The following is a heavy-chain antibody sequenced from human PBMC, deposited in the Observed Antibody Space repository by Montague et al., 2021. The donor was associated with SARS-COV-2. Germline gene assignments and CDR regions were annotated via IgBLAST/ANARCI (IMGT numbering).Heavy chain of an antibody. Sequence: PALVNPTQTLTLTCTFSGFSLSTNGMCVSWIRQPPGKALEWLARIDWDDDKYYSTSLKTRLTISKDTSKNQVVLTMTNMDPVDTATYYCVRLRPGGGLSGDMYSFDYWGLGTLVTVSS. CDR1: GFSLSTNGMC. CDR3: VRLRPGGGLSGDMYSFDY. CDR2: IDWDDDK. V-gene: IGHV2-70*11. J-gene: IGHJ4*02. D-gene: IGHD5-12*01.